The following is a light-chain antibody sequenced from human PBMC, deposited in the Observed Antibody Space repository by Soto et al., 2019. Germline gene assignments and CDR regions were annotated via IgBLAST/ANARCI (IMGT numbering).Light chain of an antibody. Sequence: EIVMTQSAGTLSVFPGERVTLSCRASQSVSNKLAWYQQKLGQAPRLLIYRASTRATGIPARFSGSGSGTEFTLTISSLQSEDFAVYYCQQYNNWPPITFGQGTRLEIK. J-gene: IGKJ5*01. CDR3: QQYNNWPPIT. CDR1: QSVSNK. V-gene: IGKV3-15*01. CDR2: RAS.